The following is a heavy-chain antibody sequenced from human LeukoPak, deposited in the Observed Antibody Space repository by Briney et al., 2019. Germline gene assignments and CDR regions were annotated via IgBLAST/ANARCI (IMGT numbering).Heavy chain of an antibody. CDR1: RDSVSSNSAA. V-gene: IGHV6-1*01. CDR2: TYYRSKWYK. CDR3: ARGTYWFDP. Sequence: SQTLSLTCAISRDSVSSNSAAWNWIRQSRSRGLEWLGRTYYRSKWYKDFAVSVKSRITINPATSKNQVSLQLNSVTPEDTAVYYCARGTYWFDPWGQGTLVTVSS. J-gene: IGHJ5*02.